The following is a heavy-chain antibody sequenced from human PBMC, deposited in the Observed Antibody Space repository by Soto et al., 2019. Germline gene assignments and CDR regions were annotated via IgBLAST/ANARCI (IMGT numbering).Heavy chain of an antibody. V-gene: IGHV1-69*06. J-gene: IGHJ5*02. CDR3: AREEGEYDILTGYYIPSWFDP. Sequence: SVKVSCKASGGTFSSYAISWVRQAPGQGLEWMGGIIPIFGTANYAQKFQGRVTITADKSTSTAYMELSSLRSEDTAVYYCAREEGEYDILTGYYIPSWFDPWGQGTLVTVS. CDR2: IIPIFGTA. CDR1: GGTFSSYA. D-gene: IGHD3-9*01.